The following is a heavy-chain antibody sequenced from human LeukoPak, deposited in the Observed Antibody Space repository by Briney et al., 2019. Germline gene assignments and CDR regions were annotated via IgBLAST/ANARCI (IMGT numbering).Heavy chain of an antibody. CDR3: ARWLQMYYYYYMDV. CDR1: GYTFTGYY. CDR2: INPNSGGT. Sequence: GASVKVSCKASGYTFTGYYMHWVRQAPGQGLEWVGWINPNSGGTNYQGRVTMTRDTSISTAYMELSRLRSDDTAVYYCARWLQMYYYYYMDVWGKGTTVTISS. V-gene: IGHV1-2*02. J-gene: IGHJ6*03. D-gene: IGHD5-24*01.